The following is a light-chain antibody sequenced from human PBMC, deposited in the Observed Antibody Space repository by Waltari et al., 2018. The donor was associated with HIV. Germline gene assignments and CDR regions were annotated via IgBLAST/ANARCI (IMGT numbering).Light chain of an antibody. Sequence: EIVLTQSPDSQSVSPQEKVTITCRARQSIGSSLHWYQQKPDQSPKLRIKYASRSFSGVPSRFSGSGSGTDFNLTINRLEGEDAATYYCHQRSSLPHTFGQGTKLEIK. V-gene: IGKV6-21*01. CDR1: QSIGSS. J-gene: IGKJ2*01. CDR3: HQRSSLPHT. CDR2: YAS.